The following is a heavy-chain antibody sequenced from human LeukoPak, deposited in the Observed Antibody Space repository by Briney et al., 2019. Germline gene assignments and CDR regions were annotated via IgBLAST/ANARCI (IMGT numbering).Heavy chain of an antibody. Sequence: GGSLRLSCAASGFTFSSYAMSWVRQAAGKGLKGVSAISVSGGSTYYAESVKGRFTISRDNSKNTLYLQRTSLRAEDTAVYYCAKEPLPYDFWSGYWKDYWGQGTLVTVSS. CDR2: ISVSGGST. CDR3: AKEPLPYDFWSGYWKDY. D-gene: IGHD3-3*01. V-gene: IGHV3-23*01. J-gene: IGHJ4*02. CDR1: GFTFSSYA.